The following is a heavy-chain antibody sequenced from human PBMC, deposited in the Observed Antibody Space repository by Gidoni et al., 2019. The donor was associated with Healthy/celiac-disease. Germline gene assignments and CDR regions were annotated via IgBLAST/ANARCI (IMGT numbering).Heavy chain of an antibody. CDR1: GGPISSSSYY. CDR3: ARHGGYCSGGSCYQGNWFDP. D-gene: IGHD2-15*01. Sequence: QLQLQESGPGLVKPSETLSLTCTVPGGPISSSSYYCGWIRQPPGKGLEWIGSIYYSGSTYYNPSLKSRVTISVDTSKNQFSLKLSSVTAADTAVYYCARHGGYCSGGSCYQGNWFDPWGQGTLVTVSS. J-gene: IGHJ5*02. V-gene: IGHV4-39*01. CDR2: IYYSGST.